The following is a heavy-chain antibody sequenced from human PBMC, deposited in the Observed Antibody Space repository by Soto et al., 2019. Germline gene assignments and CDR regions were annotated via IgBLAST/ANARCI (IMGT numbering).Heavy chain of an antibody. Sequence: GGSLRLCYAASGFTFRNYAMTWARQAPGKGLEWVSSLLRSGSSAYYADSVRGRFSISSDTSANSLYLQMDNLRAEDTAIYYCAKDAISGDGIWLMDSWGQGTVVTVSS. CDR3: AKDAISGDGIWLMDS. J-gene: IGHJ5*02. D-gene: IGHD4-17*01. V-gene: IGHV3-23*01. CDR2: LLRSGSSA. CDR1: GFTFRNYA.